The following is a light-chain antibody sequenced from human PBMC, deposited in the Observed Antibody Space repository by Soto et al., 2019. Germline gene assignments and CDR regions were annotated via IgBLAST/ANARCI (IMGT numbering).Light chain of an antibody. CDR3: QNYNSYSEA. V-gene: IGKV1-5*03. CDR1: QTISSW. J-gene: IGKJ1*01. CDR2: KES. Sequence: DIHMTQSPSTLSGSVGDRVTITCRASQTISSWLAWYQQKPGKAPKLLIYKESTLKSGVPSRFSGSGSGTEFTLTISRLQPDDFATYYRQNYNSYSEAXGQGTKVDIK.